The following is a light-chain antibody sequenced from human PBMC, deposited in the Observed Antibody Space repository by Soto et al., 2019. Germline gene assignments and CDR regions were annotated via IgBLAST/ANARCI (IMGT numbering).Light chain of an antibody. Sequence: EIVLTQSPATLSLSPGERATLSCRASQSVTSYLAWYQQKPGQAPRLLIFDASNRATGIPARFSGSGSGTDFPLTISSLEPEEFAVYYCQQRSNWPLTFGGGTKVEIK. CDR3: QQRSNWPLT. V-gene: IGKV3-11*01. CDR1: QSVTSY. J-gene: IGKJ4*01. CDR2: DAS.